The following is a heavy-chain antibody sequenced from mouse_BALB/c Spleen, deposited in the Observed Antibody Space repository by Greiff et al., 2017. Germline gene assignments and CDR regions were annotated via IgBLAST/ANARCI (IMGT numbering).Heavy chain of an antibody. J-gene: IGHJ4*01. CDR2: INPSTGYT. Sequence: VQLVESGAELAKPGASVKMSCKASGYTFTSYWMHWVKQRPGQGLEWIGYINPSTGYTEYNQKFKDKATLTADKSSSTAYMQLSSLTSEDSAVYYCAIPLITTVVDYYYAMDYWGQGTSVTVSS. V-gene: IGHV1-7*01. D-gene: IGHD1-1*01. CDR1: GYTFTSYW. CDR3: AIPLITTVVDYYYAMDY.